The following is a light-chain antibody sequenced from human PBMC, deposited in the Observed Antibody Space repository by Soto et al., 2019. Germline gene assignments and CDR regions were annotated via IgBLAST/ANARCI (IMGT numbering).Light chain of an antibody. J-gene: IGLJ1*01. Sequence: QSVLTQPPSASGTPGQRVTISCSGSRSNIGSNLVNWYQQVPGTAPKLLIQSNNQRPSGVSDRFSGSKSGTSASLAISGLRSEDEAEYYCAAWDDSLSGRYVFGTGTKVTVL. CDR3: AAWDDSLSGRYV. V-gene: IGLV1-47*02. CDR1: RSNIGSNL. CDR2: SNN.